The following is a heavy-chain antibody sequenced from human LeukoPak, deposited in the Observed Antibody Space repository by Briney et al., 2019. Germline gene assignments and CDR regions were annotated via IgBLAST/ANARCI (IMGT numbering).Heavy chain of an antibody. V-gene: IGHV4-30-4*08. Sequence: SETQSLTSTVSGDSHSSGDYYWSRTRQPPGEGLGRIGPIYYTGSTYYNLSLKSRLTMSVDTSNNHFALGLSTVSAPDKAVDYCAENHPAREYGYGYYDYWGQGTLVTVSS. CDR1: GDSHSSGDYY. CDR2: IYYTGST. J-gene: IGHJ4*02. CDR3: AENHPAREYGYGYYDY. D-gene: IGHD5-18*01.